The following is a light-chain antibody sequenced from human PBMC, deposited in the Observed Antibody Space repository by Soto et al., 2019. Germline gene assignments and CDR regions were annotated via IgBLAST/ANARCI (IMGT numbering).Light chain of an antibody. CDR2: GNS. Sequence: QSALTQPPSVSGAPGQRVTISCTGSSSNIGAGYDVHWYQQLPGRAPKLLIYGNSNRPSGVPDRFSGSKSGTSAPLAITGLQAEDEADYYCQSYDSSLGYVFGTGTKVTVL. V-gene: IGLV1-40*01. CDR1: SSNIGAGYD. CDR3: QSYDSSLGYV. J-gene: IGLJ1*01.